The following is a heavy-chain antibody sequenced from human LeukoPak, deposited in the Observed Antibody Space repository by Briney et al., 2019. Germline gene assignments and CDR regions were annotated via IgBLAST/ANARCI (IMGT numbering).Heavy chain of an antibody. CDR1: GFTFSSYG. Sequence: GSLRLSCAASGFTFSSYGMHWVRQAPGKGLEWVAFIRYDGSNKYYADSVKGRFTISRDNSKNTLYLHMNSLRAEDTAVYYCAKEFLGYCSSTSCYYFDYWGQGTLVTVSS. CDR3: AKEFLGYCSSTSCYYFDY. D-gene: IGHD2-2*01. J-gene: IGHJ4*02. CDR2: IRYDGSNK. V-gene: IGHV3-30*02.